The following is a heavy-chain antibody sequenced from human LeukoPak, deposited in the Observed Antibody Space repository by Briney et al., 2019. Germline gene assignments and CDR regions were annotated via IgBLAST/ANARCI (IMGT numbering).Heavy chain of an antibody. CDR1: GFTFSSYA. D-gene: IGHD1-1*01. J-gene: IGHJ4*02. V-gene: IGHV3-23*01. CDR3: VKDVNWSTY. CDR2: ISGNGDTT. Sequence: GGSLRLSCAASGFTFSSYAMIWVRQAPRKGLEWVSVISGNGDTTYYADSVKGRFTISRDNSRNTVYLQMNSLRGDDTAVYYCVKDVNWSTYWGQGTLVTVSS.